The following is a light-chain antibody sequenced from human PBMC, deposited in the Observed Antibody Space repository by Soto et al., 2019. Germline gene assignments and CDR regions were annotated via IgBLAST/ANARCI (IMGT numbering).Light chain of an antibody. CDR1: QNVNAN. V-gene: IGKV3-15*01. CDR3: QQYNTWLWT. J-gene: IGKJ1*01. CDR2: GAS. Sequence: EVVMTQSPATLSVSPGERATLSCRASQNVNANLAWYQQKPGQAPRLLIHGASTRATGIPARFSGSGFGTDFIXXIXSPXSEDFAVYYCQQYNTWLWTFGQGTKVEGK.